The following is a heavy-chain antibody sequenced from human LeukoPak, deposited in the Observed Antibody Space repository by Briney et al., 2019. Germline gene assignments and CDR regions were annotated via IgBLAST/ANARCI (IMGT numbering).Heavy chain of an antibody. D-gene: IGHD1-26*01. V-gene: IGHV3-9*01. CDR1: GFTFDDYA. CDR3: ARWDSGYYYGIGN. CDR2: ISWNSGSI. J-gene: IGHJ4*02. Sequence: GRSLRLSCAASGFTFDDYAMHWVRQAPGKGLEWVSGISWNSGSIGYADSVKGRFTISRDNARNSLYLQMNSLRAEDTALYYCARWDSGYYYGIGNWGQGTLVTVSS.